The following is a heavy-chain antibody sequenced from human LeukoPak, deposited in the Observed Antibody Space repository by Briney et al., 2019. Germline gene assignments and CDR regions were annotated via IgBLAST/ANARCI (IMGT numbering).Heavy chain of an antibody. D-gene: IGHD6-19*01. CDR2: MNTDGSTI. V-gene: IGHV3-74*01. J-gene: IGHJ5*02. CDR3: ATAGKYRFDN. Sequence: GGSLRLSCAASGFIFSNYWMHWVRQAPGEELAWVSRMNTDGSTINYADYVKGRFTISRDNAKNTLYLQMNSLTTEDTAVYYCATAGKYRFDNWGQGILVTVSS. CDR1: GFIFSNYW.